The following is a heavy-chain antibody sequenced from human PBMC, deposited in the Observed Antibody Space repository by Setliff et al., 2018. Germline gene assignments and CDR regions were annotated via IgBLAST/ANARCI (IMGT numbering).Heavy chain of an antibody. V-gene: IGHV4-34*01. CDR3: VRSSPRGSTAGYWYFDL. D-gene: IGHD6-13*01. CDR2: INHGGAT. CDR1: GGPSSGYT. Sequence: ASETLSLTCAVYGGPSSGYTWNWIRQPPGKGLEWIGAINHGGATTYSPSLKTRVSISVDTSQSQLSLRLASVIAADTAVYYCVRSSPRGSTAGYWYFDLWGRGTLVTVSS. J-gene: IGHJ2*01.